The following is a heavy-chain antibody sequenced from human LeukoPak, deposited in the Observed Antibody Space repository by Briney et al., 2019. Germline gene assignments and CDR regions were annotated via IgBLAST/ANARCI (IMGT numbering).Heavy chain of an antibody. V-gene: IGHV3-7*01. CDR1: GFTFSSHW. J-gene: IGHJ4*02. CDR3: ARGYKYSSSWYGGGDY. CDR2: VKQDGSEK. D-gene: IGHD6-13*01. Sequence: GGSLRLSCVASGFTFSSHWISWVRQAPGKGPEWVANVKQDGSEKYYVDSVKGRFTISRDNAKNSIYLQMNSLRAEDTAVYYCARGYKYSSSWYGGGDYWGQGSLVTVSS.